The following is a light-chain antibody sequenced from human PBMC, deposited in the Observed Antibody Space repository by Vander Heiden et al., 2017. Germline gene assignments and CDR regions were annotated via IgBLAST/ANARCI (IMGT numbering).Light chain of an antibody. Sequence: SIVLRQPPSLSVAPGQTATIPCRGDTMGSKSLHWYQQRPGQPRVLVVYDDHCRPSGGPERISGSHSGNTATLTISRVEAEDEADYYCQIWDSTSDLHWVFGGGTKLTVL. CDR1: TMGSKS. J-gene: IGLJ3*02. V-gene: IGLV3-21*02. CDR3: QIWDSTSDLHWV. CDR2: DDH.